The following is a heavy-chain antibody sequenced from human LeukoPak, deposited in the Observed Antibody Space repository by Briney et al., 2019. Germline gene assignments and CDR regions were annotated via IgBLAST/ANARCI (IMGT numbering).Heavy chain of an antibody. CDR2: IYYSGST. D-gene: IGHD3-10*01. Sequence: SETLSLTCAVSGGSINSSSSYYWGWIRQPPGKGLEGIGSIYYSGSTYHSPSLKSRVTISVDTSKNQFSLKLSSVTAADTAVYYCARLPMAMGVFDYWGQGTLVTVSS. CDR3: ARLPMAMGVFDY. J-gene: IGHJ4*02. CDR1: GGSINSSSSYY. V-gene: IGHV4-39*01.